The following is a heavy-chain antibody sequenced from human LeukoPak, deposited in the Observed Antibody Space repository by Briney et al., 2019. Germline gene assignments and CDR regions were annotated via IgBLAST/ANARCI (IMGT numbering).Heavy chain of an antibody. CDR1: GGSISSYY. Sequence: SETLSLTCTVSGGSISSYYWSWIRQPAGKGLEWIGRIYTSGSTNYNPSLKSRVTISVDTSKNQFSLKLSSVTAADTAVYYCASLNYGSGSYYKRWGQGTLVTVSS. V-gene: IGHV4-4*07. CDR2: IYTSGST. J-gene: IGHJ4*02. D-gene: IGHD3-10*01. CDR3: ASLNYGSGSYYKR.